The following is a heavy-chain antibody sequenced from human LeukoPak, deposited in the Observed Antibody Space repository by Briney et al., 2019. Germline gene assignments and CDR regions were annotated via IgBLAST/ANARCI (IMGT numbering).Heavy chain of an antibody. CDR3: ALFDYYGSGSYYNGNWFDP. Sequence: ASVKVSCEASGYTFTSYYMHWVRQAPGQGLEWMGIINPSGGSTSYAQKFQGRVTMTRDTSTSTVYMELSSLRSEDTAVYYCALFDYYGSGSYYNGNWFDPWGQGTLVTVSS. V-gene: IGHV1-46*01. CDR2: INPSGGST. D-gene: IGHD3-10*01. CDR1: GYTFTSYY. J-gene: IGHJ5*02.